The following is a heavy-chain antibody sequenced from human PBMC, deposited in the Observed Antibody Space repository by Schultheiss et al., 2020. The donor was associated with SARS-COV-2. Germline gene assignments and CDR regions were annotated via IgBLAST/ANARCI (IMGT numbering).Heavy chain of an antibody. D-gene: IGHD6-6*01. J-gene: IGHJ6*02. Sequence: GGSLRLSCAASGFTFSSYSMNWVRQAPGKGLEWVSYISSSGSTIYYADSVKGRFTISRDNAKNSLYLQMNSLRAEDTAVYYCARNPATGLTRPFGYYGMDVWGQGTTVTVSS. CDR2: ISSSGSTI. CDR3: ARNPATGLTRPFGYYGMDV. CDR1: GFTFSSYS. V-gene: IGHV3-48*04.